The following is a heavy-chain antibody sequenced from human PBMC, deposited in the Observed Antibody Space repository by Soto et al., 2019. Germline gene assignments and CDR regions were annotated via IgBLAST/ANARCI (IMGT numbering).Heavy chain of an antibody. D-gene: IGHD6-6*01. CDR2: IIPIFGTA. Sequence: QVQLVQSGAEVKKPGSSVKVSCKASGGTFSSYAISWVRQAPGQGLEWMGGIIPIFGTANYAQKFQGRVTITADKSTSTAYMELSSLRSEDTAVYYCARDWRGAALPGWYFDLWGRCTLVTVSS. CDR1: GGTFSSYA. CDR3: ARDWRGAALPGWYFDL. V-gene: IGHV1-69*06. J-gene: IGHJ2*01.